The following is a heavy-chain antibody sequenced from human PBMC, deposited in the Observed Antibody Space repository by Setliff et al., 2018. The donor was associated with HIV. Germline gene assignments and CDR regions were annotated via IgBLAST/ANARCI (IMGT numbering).Heavy chain of an antibody. D-gene: IGHD1-7*01. CDR1: GASVSMPGW. Sequence: PSETLSLTCTVLGASVSMPGWWGWVRQSPGKRLEWIGEVSDGGHKYNPSLQGRATTSVDRSKNQFSLELGSVTAADTAVYYCVKEGRTSTVFDYWGQGVMVTVSS. CDR2: VSDGGH. V-gene: IGHV4-4*02. J-gene: IGHJ4*02. CDR3: VKEGRTSTVFDY.